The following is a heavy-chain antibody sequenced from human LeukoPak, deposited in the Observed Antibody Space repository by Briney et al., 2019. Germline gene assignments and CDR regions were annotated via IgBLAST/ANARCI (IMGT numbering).Heavy chain of an antibody. CDR1: GGSINLYY. V-gene: IGHV4-59*01. J-gene: IGHJ4*02. Sequence: SETLSLTCTVSGGSINLYYWSWIRQPPGKGLGWIGYFYDTRSPKYNPSLERRVTISVDMSRKQFSLNISSVTTADTAVYYCARGRGSLTYWGQGTLATVSS. CDR2: FYDTRSP. CDR3: ARGRGSLTY. D-gene: IGHD3-10*01.